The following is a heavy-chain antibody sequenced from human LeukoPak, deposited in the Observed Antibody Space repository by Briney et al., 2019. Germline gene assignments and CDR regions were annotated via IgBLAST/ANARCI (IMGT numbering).Heavy chain of an antibody. CDR1: GYSISSGYY. CDR2: IYHSGST. V-gene: IGHV4-38-2*02. Sequence: SETLSLTCTVSGYSISSGYYWGWIRQPPGKGLEWIGSIYHSGSTYYNPSLKSRVTISVDTSKNQFSLKLSSVTAADTAVYYCARPGGNWNYVLGWFDPWGQGTLVTVSS. J-gene: IGHJ5*02. D-gene: IGHD1-7*01. CDR3: ARPGGNWNYVLGWFDP.